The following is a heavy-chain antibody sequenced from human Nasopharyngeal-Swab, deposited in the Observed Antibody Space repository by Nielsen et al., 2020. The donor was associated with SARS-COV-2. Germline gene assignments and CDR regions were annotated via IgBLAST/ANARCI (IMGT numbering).Heavy chain of an antibody. CDR3: TRPLGATVVTALTGYYYYMDV. D-gene: IGHD4-23*01. CDR2: IRSKANSYAT. CDR1: GFTFSGSA. Sequence: GGSLRLSCAASGFTFSGSAMPWVRQASGKGLEWVGRIRSKANSYATAYAASVKGRFTISRDDSKNTAYLQMDSLKTEDTAVYYCTRPLGATVVTALTGYYYYMDVWGKGTTVTVSS. V-gene: IGHV3-73*01. J-gene: IGHJ6*03.